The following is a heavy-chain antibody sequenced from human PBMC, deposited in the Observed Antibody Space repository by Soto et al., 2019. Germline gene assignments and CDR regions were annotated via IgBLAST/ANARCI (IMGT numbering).Heavy chain of an antibody. J-gene: IGHJ5*02. CDR2: IIPIFGTA. CDR3: ARTMITFGGVIVIPVYWFDP. CDR1: GGTFSSYA. V-gene: IGHV1-69*13. D-gene: IGHD3-16*02. Sequence: GASVKVSCKASGGTFSSYAISWARQAPGQGLEWMGGIIPIFGTANYAQKFQGRVTITADESTSTAYMELSSLRSEDTAVYYCARTMITFGGVIVIPVYWFDPWGQGTLVTV.